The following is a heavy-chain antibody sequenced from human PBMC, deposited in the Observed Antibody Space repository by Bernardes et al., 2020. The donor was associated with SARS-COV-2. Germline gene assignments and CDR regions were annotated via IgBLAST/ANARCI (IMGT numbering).Heavy chain of an antibody. V-gene: IGHV4-39*01. Sequence: SETLSLTCTVSGGSISSSSYYWGWNRQPPGKGLEWIGSIYYSGSTYYNPSLKSRVTISVDTSKNQFSLKLSSVTAADTAVYYCARIFGDPRDRYYYYYGMDVWGQGTTVTVSS. J-gene: IGHJ6*02. CDR2: IYYSGST. CDR3: ARIFGDPRDRYYYYYGMDV. D-gene: IGHD3-10*01. CDR1: GGSISSSSYY.